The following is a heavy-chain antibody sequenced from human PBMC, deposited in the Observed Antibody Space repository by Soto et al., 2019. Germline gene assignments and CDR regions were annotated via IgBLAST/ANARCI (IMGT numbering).Heavy chain of an antibody. J-gene: IGHJ6*02. CDR2: IHPNSGDT. Sequence: QVQLVQSGAEVKKPGASVKVSCKASGYTLTGYYMHWVRQAPGQGLEWMGWIHPNSGDTNYAQKLQGRVTMTTDTSTSTAYMELRSLRSDDTAVYYCARDRRYSPYGMDVWGQGTTVTVSS. D-gene: IGHD6-13*01. V-gene: IGHV1-2*02. CDR1: GYTLTGYY. CDR3: ARDRRYSPYGMDV.